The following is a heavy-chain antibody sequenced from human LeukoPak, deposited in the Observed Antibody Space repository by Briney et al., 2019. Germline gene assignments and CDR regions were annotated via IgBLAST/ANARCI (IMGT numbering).Heavy chain of an antibody. Sequence: SETLSLTCTVSGGSISSSSYYWGWIRQPPGKGLEWIGSIYHSGSTNYNPSLKSRVTMSVDTSKNQFSLKLSSVTAADTAVHYCARRDPLRAGASRIRSQDQISADSSVHRVDFDYWGQGTLVTVSS. CDR1: GGSISSSSYY. D-gene: IGHD6-25*01. V-gene: IGHV4-39*07. CDR2: IYHSGST. CDR3: ARRDPLRAGASRIRSQDQISADSSVHRVDFDY. J-gene: IGHJ4*02.